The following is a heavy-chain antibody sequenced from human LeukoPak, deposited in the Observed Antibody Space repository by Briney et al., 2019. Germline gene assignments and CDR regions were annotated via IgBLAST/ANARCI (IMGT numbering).Heavy chain of an antibody. CDR2: IYHSGST. D-gene: IGHD6-19*01. Sequence: SETLSLTCTVSGGSISSSSYYWGWIRQPPGKGLEWIGSIYHSGSTYYNPSLKSRVTISVDTSKNQFSLKLSSVTAADTAVYYCARDFLFSGWYFLSAFDIWGQGTMVTVSS. CDR3: ARDFLFSGWYFLSAFDI. CDR1: GGSISSSSYY. V-gene: IGHV4-39*07. J-gene: IGHJ3*02.